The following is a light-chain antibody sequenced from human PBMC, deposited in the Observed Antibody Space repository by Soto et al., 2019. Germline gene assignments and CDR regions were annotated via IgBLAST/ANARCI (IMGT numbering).Light chain of an antibody. Sequence: EIVMTQSPATLSVSPGERATLSCRTSQSVSGNLAWYQQKPGQAPRLIIYGASARATDIPARFSGSGSGTEFTLTISSLQSEDYAVYYCQQYNNWPLTLGGGTKVEIK. V-gene: IGKV3D-15*01. CDR1: QSVSGN. CDR3: QQYNNWPLT. J-gene: IGKJ4*01. CDR2: GAS.